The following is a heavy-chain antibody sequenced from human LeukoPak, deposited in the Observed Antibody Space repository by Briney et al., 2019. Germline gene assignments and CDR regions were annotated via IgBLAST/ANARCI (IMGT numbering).Heavy chain of an antibody. V-gene: IGHV1-2*02. CDR3: ASPRITMIVVVCYLPYYFDY. CDR1: GYTFTGYY. D-gene: IGHD3-22*01. CDR2: INPNSGGT. Sequence: ASVKVSCKAPGYTFTGYYMHWVRQAPEQGLEWMGWINPNSGGTNYAQKFQGRVTMTRDTSISTAYMELSRLRSDDTAVYYCASPRITMIVVVCYLPYYFDYWGQGTLVTVSS. J-gene: IGHJ4*02.